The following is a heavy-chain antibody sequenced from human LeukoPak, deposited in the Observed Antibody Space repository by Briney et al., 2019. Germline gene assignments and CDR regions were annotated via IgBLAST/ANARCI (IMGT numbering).Heavy chain of an antibody. D-gene: IGHD6-19*01. V-gene: IGHV1-8*02. J-gene: IGHJ6*03. Sequence: ASVKVSCKASGYTFTGYYMHWVRQAPGQGLEWMGWMNPNSGNTGYAQKFQGRVTMTRNTSISTAYMELSSLRSEDTAVYYCAKAVAGLDSYYYYYMDVWGKETTVTVSS. CDR1: GYTFTGYY. CDR2: MNPNSGNT. CDR3: AKAVAGLDSYYYYYMDV.